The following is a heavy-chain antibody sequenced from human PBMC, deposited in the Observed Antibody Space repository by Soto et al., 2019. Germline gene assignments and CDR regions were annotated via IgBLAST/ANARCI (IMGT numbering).Heavy chain of an antibody. V-gene: IGHV4-34*01. CDR3: ARGSPKWIQLWLRYYYGMDV. CDR1: GGSFIVSY. J-gene: IGHJ6*02. D-gene: IGHD5-18*01. Sequence: SEPLSLTCSVYGGSFIVSYWSWIRRPPGEGLYWIGEIDHSGITNYNPSLKSRVTISVDTSKNQFSLKLSSVTAADTAVYYCARGSPKWIQLWLRYYYGMDVWGQGNTVTVSS. CDR2: IDHSGIT.